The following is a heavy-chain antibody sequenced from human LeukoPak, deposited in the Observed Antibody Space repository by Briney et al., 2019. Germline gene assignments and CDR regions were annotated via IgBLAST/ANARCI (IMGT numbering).Heavy chain of an antibody. J-gene: IGHJ4*02. CDR3: ARDEPWDY. CDR1: GYSISSGYY. D-gene: IGHD1-14*01. Sequence: KSSETLSLTCTVSGYSISSGYYWGWIRQPPGKGLEWIGSIYHSGSTYYNPSLESRVTISVDTSKSQFSLKLSSVTAADTAVYYCARDEPWDYWGQGTLVTVSS. CDR2: IYHSGST. V-gene: IGHV4-38-2*02.